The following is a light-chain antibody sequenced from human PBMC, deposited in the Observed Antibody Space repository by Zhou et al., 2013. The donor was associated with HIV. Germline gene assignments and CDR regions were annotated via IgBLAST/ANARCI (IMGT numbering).Light chain of an antibody. CDR2: AAS. V-gene: IGKV1-12*01. Sequence: DIQMTQSPSSVSASVGDRVTITCRASQGISSWLDWYQQKPGKAPKLLIYAASSLQSGVPSRFSGSGSGTDFTLTISSLQPEDFATYYCQQFHNYPPFTFGPGTKVDIK. CDR3: QQFHNYPPFT. CDR1: QGISSW. J-gene: IGKJ3*01.